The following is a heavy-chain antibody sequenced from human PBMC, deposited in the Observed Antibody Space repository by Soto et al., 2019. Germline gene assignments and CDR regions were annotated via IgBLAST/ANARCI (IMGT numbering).Heavy chain of an antibody. CDR3: AREASGYDF. Sequence: RASLKVACKASGGCFRSFGISWVRQAPGQGLEWMGGIIPVFGRPNYAQRFRGRLTITADESTNTSYMELIDLTSEDTAVYYCAREASGYDFWGQGTQVTVSS. CDR2: IIPVFGRP. V-gene: IGHV1-69*13. J-gene: IGHJ1*01. D-gene: IGHD5-12*01. CDR1: GGCFRSFG.